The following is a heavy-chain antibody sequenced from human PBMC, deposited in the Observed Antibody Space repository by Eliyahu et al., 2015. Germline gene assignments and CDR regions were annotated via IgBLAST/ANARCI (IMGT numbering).Heavy chain of an antibody. J-gene: IGHJ4*02. CDR1: XYTFIDHG. Sequence: QVQLVQSGAELKKPGASVKVSCKVSXYTFIDHGISWXRQAPGQGLEWMGWINSYDGSTKYPHNFKGRVTMRIDTSTSTAYLELRSLRSDDTAVYYCARDRVGITVVIAAPRDSDYWGQGTLVTVSS. V-gene: IGHV1-18*01. CDR2: INSYDGST. D-gene: IGHD6-6*01. CDR3: ARDRVGITVVIAAPRDSDY.